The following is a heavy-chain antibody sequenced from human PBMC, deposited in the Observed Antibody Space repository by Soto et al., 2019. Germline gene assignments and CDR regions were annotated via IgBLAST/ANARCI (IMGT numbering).Heavy chain of an antibody. CDR1: GFTFSSYW. D-gene: IGHD2-21*02. Sequence: GGSLRLSCAASGFTFSSYWMHWVRQAPGKGLVWVSRINSDGGSTSYADSVKGRFTISRDNAKNTLYLQMNSLRAEDTAVYYCARGAVVTATRGKRNWFDPWGQGTLVTVSS. J-gene: IGHJ5*02. CDR2: INSDGGST. CDR3: ARGAVVTATRGKRNWFDP. V-gene: IGHV3-74*01.